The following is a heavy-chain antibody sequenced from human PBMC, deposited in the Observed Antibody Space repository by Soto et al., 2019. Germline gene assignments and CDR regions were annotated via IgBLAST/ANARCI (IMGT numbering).Heavy chain of an antibody. Sequence: SVKVSCKASGGTFSSYAISWVRQAPGQGLEWMGGIIPIFGTANYAQKFQGRVTITADESTSTAYMELNSLRSEDTAVYYCARDAELLMAYGFSCDYWGQGTLVTVSS. J-gene: IGHJ4*02. CDR3: ARDAELLMAYGFSCDY. CDR2: IIPIFGTA. CDR1: GGTFSSYA. V-gene: IGHV1-69*13. D-gene: IGHD1-7*01.